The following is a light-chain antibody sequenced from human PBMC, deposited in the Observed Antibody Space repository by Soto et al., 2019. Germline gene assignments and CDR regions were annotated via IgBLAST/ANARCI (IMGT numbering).Light chain of an antibody. J-gene: IGKJ5*01. Sequence: EIVMTQSPATLSVSPGARATLSCRASQSVSSNLAWYQQKPRQAPPLLMYCASSRSTSIPARFSGSGSGGEFSLTISSLLSEDFAVYYYQQHIYWSPITFGQGTRLDIK. V-gene: IGKV3-15*01. CDR2: CAS. CDR3: QQHIYWSPIT. CDR1: QSVSSN.